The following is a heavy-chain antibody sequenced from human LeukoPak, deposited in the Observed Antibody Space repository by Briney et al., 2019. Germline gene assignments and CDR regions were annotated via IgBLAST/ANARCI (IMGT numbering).Heavy chain of an antibody. J-gene: IGHJ4*02. CDR1: GGTFSSYA. V-gene: IGHV1-69*04. CDR2: IIPILGIA. CDR3: ARGPVGVATITFDY. D-gene: IGHD5-12*01. Sequence: SVKVSCKASGGTFSSYAISWVRQAPGQGLKWMGRIIPILGIANYAQKFQGRVTITADKSTSTAYMELSSLRSEDTAVYYCARGPVGVATITFDYWGQGTLVTVSS.